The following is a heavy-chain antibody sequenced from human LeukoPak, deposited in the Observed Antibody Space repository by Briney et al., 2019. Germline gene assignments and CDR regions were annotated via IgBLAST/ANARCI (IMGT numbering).Heavy chain of an antibody. D-gene: IGHD3-10*01. CDR2: ISYSGST. Sequence: PSETLSLTCTVSGGSISGYYWSWIRQPPGKGLEWIGYISYSGSTNYNPSLKSRVTISVDTSKNQFSLKLSSVTAADTAVYYCARPAMLRGVPYFDYWGQGALVTVSS. J-gene: IGHJ4*02. CDR1: GGSISGYY. V-gene: IGHV4-59*01. CDR3: ARPAMLRGVPYFDY.